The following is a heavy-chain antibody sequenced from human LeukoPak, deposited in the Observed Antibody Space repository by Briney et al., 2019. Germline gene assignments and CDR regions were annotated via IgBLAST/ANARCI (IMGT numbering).Heavy chain of an antibody. V-gene: IGHV3-73*01. D-gene: IGHD1-26*01. J-gene: IGHJ6*03. CDR3: TRVSSGSLPVYYYYYMDV. CDR1: GFTFSSYS. CDR2: IRSKANSYAT. Sequence: GGSLRLSCAASGFTFSSYSMNWVRQASGKGLEWVGRIRSKANSYATAYAASVKGRFTISRDDSKNTAYLQMNSLKTEDTAVYYCTRVSSGSLPVYYYYYMDVWGKGTTVTVSS.